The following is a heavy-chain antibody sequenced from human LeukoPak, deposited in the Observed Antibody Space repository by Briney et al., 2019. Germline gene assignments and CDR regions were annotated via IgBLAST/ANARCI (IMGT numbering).Heavy chain of an antibody. V-gene: IGHV1-3*03. J-gene: IGHJ4*02. CDR2: MNAGNGNT. Sequence: ASVKVSYKASGYTFTSYTMHWVRQAPGQRLEWMGWMNAGNGNTKYSQEFLGRVTFTSDTSASTAYMELSSLRSEDMAVYYCARWSVWTYDYWGQGTLVTVSS. CDR3: ARWSVWTYDY. D-gene: IGHD3/OR15-3a*01. CDR1: GYTFTSYT.